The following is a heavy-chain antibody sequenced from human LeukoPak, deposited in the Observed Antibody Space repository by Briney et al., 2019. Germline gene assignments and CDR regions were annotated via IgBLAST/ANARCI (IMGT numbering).Heavy chain of an antibody. CDR1: GFTFSNAW. CDR3: TTEAKTTVTETPYFDY. D-gene: IGHD4-17*01. V-gene: IGHV3-15*01. J-gene: IGHJ4*02. Sequence: EGSLRLSCAASGFTFSNAWMSWVRQAPGKGLEWVGRIKSKTDGGTTDYAAPVKGRFTISRDDSKNTLYLQMNSLKTEDTAVYYCTTEAKTTVTETPYFDYWGQGTLVTVSS. CDR2: IKSKTDGGTT.